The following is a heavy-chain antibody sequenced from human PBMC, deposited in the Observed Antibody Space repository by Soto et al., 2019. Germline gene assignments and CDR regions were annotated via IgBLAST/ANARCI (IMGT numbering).Heavy chain of an antibody. J-gene: IGHJ3*02. CDR3: ARATDGAFDN. V-gene: IGHV1-3*01. CDR2: INAGNGNA. CDR1: GYTFTNYP. Sequence: ASVKVSCKASGYTFTNYPIHWVRQAPGQRLEWMGWINAGNGNAKYSQKFQGRVTITRDTSATTAYMELSSLTSEDTAVYFCARATDGAFDNWGQGTMVTVSS.